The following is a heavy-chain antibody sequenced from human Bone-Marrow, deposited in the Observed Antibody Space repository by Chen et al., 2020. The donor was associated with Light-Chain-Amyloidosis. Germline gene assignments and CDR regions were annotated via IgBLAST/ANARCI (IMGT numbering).Heavy chain of an antibody. J-gene: IGHJ4*02. Sequence: QLQLQESGPGLVKPSETLSLTCTVSGGSLSSSSYYWGWIRQPPGKGLEWIGSIHSSGSTYYSPPLRSLVPISVDTPKNQFSLKLDSVTAADTAVYYCTGDVRLEWAFYWGQGILVTVSS. V-gene: IGHV4-39*07. D-gene: IGHD3-3*01. CDR2: IHSSGST. CDR1: GGSLSSSSYY. CDR3: TGDVRLEWAFY.